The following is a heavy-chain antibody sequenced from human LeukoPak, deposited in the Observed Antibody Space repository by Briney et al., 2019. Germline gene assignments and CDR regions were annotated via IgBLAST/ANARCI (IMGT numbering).Heavy chain of an antibody. J-gene: IGHJ6*02. D-gene: IGHD5-12*01. CDR3: ARDQSEGYSGYDHYYYGMDV. V-gene: IGHV6-1*01. CDR2: GYN. Sequence: GYNDYAVSVKSRITINPATSKNQFSLQLNSVTPEDTAVYYCARDQSEGYSGYDHYYYGMDVWGQGTTVTVSS.